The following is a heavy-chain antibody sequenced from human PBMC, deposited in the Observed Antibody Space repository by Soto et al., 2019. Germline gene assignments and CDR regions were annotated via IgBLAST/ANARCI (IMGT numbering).Heavy chain of an antibody. V-gene: IGHV4-34*01. CDR1: GGSFSGYY. Sequence: PSETLSLTCAVYGGSFSGYYWSWIRQPPGKGLEWIGEINHSGSTNYNPSLKSRVTISVDTSKNQFSLKLSSVTAADTAVYYCARGNYYGSGSYFPYYYYYGMDVWGQGTTVTVSS. D-gene: IGHD3-10*01. CDR2: INHSGST. CDR3: ARGNYYGSGSYFPYYYYYGMDV. J-gene: IGHJ6*02.